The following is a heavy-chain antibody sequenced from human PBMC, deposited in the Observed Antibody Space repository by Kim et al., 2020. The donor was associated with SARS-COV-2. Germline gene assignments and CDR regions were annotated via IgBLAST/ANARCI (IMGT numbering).Heavy chain of an antibody. CDR2: FDPEDGET. V-gene: IGHV1-24*01. J-gene: IGHJ5*02. Sequence: ASVKVSCKVSGYTLTELSMHWVRQAPGKGLEWMGGFDPEDGETIYAQKFQGRVTMTEDTSTDTAYMELSSLRSEDTAVYYCATLHEIIAAAGTPSLNWFDPWGQGTLVTVSS. CDR3: ATLHEIIAAAGTPSLNWFDP. D-gene: IGHD6-13*01. CDR1: GYTLTELS.